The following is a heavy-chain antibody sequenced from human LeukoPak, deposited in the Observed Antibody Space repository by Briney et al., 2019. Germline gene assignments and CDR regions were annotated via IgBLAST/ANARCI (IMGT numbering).Heavy chain of an antibody. D-gene: IGHD3-3*01. J-gene: IGHJ3*02. Sequence: ASVKVSCKASGYTFTSYDINWVRQATGQGLEWVGWMNPNSGNTGYAQKFQGRVTITRNTSISTAYMELSRLRSDDTAVYYCARDFTYYDFWSGEGAFDIWGQGTMVTVSS. V-gene: IGHV1-8*03. CDR2: MNPNSGNT. CDR1: GYTFTSYD. CDR3: ARDFTYYDFWSGEGAFDI.